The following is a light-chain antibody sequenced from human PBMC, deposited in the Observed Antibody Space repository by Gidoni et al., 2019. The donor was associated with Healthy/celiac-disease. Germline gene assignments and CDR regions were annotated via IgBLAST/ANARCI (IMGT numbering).Light chain of an antibody. CDR2: DAS. J-gene: IGKJ1*01. CDR3: QQYNSYSQT. CDR1: QSISSW. V-gene: IGKV1-5*01. Sequence: DIQMTQSPSTLSASVGDRVTITCRACQSISSWLAWYQQKPGKAPKLLIYDASSLESGVPSRFSGSGSGTEFTLTISSLQPDDFATYYCQQYNSYSQTFGQGTKVEIK.